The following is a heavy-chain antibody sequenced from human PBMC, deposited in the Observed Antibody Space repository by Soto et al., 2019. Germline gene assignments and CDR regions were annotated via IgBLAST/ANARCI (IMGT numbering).Heavy chain of an antibody. CDR1: GDSISSADYY. D-gene: IGHD1-1*01. CDR3: ARDLWVEPELYYYGMDV. Sequence: SETLSLTCTVSGDSISSADYYWSWIRQTPGKGLEWIGHIFYSGTTYYNPSLKNRLTISVDTSKNHFSLRLTSVTAADTAVYYCARDLWVEPELYYYGMDVWGQGTTVTVSS. J-gene: IGHJ6*02. CDR2: IFYSGTT. V-gene: IGHV4-30-4*01.